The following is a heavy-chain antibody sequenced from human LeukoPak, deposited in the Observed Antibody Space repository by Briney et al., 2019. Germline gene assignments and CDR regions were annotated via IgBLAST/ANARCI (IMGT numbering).Heavy chain of an antibody. D-gene: IGHD4-11*01. CDR2: INPSGGST. CDR3: ARGGDYSNYRSWFDP. J-gene: IGHJ5*02. CDR1: GYTFTSYY. V-gene: IGHV1-46*01. Sequence: ASVKVSCKASGYTFTSYYMHWVRLAPGQELEWMGIINPSGGSTSYAQKFQGRVTMTRDMSTSTVYMELSSLRSEDTAVYYCARGGDYSNYRSWFDPWGQGTLVTVSS.